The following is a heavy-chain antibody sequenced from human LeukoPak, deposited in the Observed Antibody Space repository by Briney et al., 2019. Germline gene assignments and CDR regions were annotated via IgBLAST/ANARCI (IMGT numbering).Heavy chain of an antibody. D-gene: IGHD4-23*01. CDR1: GCTFNNIG. CDR2: IDFEGVDK. V-gene: IGHV3-30*02. CDR3: AKDLHGGYSSDY. J-gene: IGHJ4*02. Sequence: PGGSLRLSCAASGCTFNNIGMHWVRQAPGKGLEFVSFIDFEGVDKYYADSVKGRFTISKDSSKATLYLQMNSLRPEDTAIYYCAKDLHGGYSSDYWGQGTLVTVSS.